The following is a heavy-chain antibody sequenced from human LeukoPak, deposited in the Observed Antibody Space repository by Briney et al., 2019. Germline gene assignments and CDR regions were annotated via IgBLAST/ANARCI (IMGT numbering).Heavy chain of an antibody. CDR3: AKGHNDFWSGYPPN. Sequence: PGGSLRLSCAASGFTFINHAMTWVRQAPGKGLEWVSAIGSNGGATYYADSVRGRFTISRDNSKNTLYLQMNSLRADDTAVYYCAKGHNDFWSGYPPNWGQGTLVTVSS. V-gene: IGHV3-23*01. D-gene: IGHD3-3*01. J-gene: IGHJ4*02. CDR1: GFTFINHA. CDR2: IGSNGGAT.